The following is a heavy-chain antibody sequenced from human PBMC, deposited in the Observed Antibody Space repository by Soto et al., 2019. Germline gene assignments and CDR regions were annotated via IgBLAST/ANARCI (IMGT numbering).Heavy chain of an antibody. CDR2: FSYTGSP. CDR3: AQFGGAYSGFD. Sequence: AETLSLTGTVSMGPISAFYLSWLRQPPGKGLVYIVLFSYTGSPNYNPSLSRRVTVSVDTSNNQFSLILRSVTAADTAVYYCAQFGGAYSGFDWGPGVLV. J-gene: IGHJ1*01. V-gene: IGHV4-59*01. D-gene: IGHD3-16*01. CDR1: MGPISAFY.